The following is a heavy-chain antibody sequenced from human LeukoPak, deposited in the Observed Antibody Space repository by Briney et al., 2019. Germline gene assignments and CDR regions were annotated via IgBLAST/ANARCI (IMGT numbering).Heavy chain of an antibody. Sequence: PSETLSLTCTVSGGSISSYYWSWIRQPPGKGLEWIGYIYYSGSTNYNPSLKSRDTISVDTSKNQFSLKLSSVTAADTAVYYCARGANYGSGSYLLNWFDPWGQGTLVTVSS. CDR1: GGSISSYY. V-gene: IGHV4-59*01. D-gene: IGHD3-10*01. CDR2: IYYSGST. CDR3: ARGANYGSGSYLLNWFDP. J-gene: IGHJ5*02.